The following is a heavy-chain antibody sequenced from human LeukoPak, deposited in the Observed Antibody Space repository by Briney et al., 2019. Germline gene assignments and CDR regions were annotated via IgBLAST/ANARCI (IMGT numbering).Heavy chain of an antibody. Sequence: GGSLRLSCAASGFTFSSYSMNWVRQAPGKGLEWVSSISSSSSYIYYADSVKGRFTISRDNAKNSLYLQMNSLRAEDTGVYYCARVGRYYYDSSGYYIFDYWGQGTLVTVSS. CDR3: ARVGRYYYDSSGYYIFDY. D-gene: IGHD3-22*01. V-gene: IGHV3-21*01. CDR2: ISSSSSYI. J-gene: IGHJ4*02. CDR1: GFTFSSYS.